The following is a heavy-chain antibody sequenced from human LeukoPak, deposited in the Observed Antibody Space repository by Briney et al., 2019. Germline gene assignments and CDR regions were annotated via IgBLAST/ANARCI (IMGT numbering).Heavy chain of an antibody. V-gene: IGHV4-59*08. CDR1: GGSIGTYY. D-gene: IGHD3-16*02. CDR2: IYVTGT. J-gene: IGHJ6*03. CDR3: ARHIGGGIEDMDV. Sequence: SETLSLTCTVSGGSIGTYYWSWIRQSPGKGLEWIGYIYVTGTRYNPYLQSRATISVDRSRNLFFLKMSSVTAADTAVYYCARHIGGGIEDMDVWGKGTKVIVSS.